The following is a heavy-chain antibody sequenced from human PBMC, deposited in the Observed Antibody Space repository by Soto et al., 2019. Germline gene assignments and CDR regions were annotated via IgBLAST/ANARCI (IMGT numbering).Heavy chain of an antibody. CDR2: ISGSGDYK. J-gene: IGHJ4*02. V-gene: IGHV3-23*01. Sequence: VGFLTLSCRFGELTSSSYAMGLVRQAPGKGLEWVSAISGSGDYKYYADSVKGRFSISRDKSKNTLYLEMNRLSAEDTAVYYCANGGDRWLRIDYWGQGNPVTVSS. CDR3: ANGGDRWLRIDY. CDR1: ELTSSSYA. D-gene: IGHD5-12*01.